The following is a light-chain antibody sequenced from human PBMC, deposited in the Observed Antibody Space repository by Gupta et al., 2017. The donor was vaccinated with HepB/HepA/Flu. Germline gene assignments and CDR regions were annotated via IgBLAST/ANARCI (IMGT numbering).Light chain of an antibody. Sequence: QSALTQPPSASGSPGQSVTISCTGTSMDVCGYNYVSWYQQHPGKAPKLMIYEVSNRPSGVPDRFSGSKSGNTASLTVSGLQAEDEADYYCSSYAGSNNVVFGGGTKLTVL. CDR1: SMDVCGYNY. CDR3: SSYAGSNNVV. V-gene: IGLV2-8*01. J-gene: IGLJ2*01. CDR2: EVS.